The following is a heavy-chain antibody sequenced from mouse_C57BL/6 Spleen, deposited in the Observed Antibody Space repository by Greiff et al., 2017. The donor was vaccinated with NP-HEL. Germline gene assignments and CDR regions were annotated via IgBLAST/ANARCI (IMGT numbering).Heavy chain of an antibody. CDR3: ARWGITTVVADYAMDY. J-gene: IGHJ4*01. V-gene: IGHV1-81*01. CDR2: IYPRSGNT. D-gene: IGHD1-1*01. Sequence: QVQLQQSGAELARPGASVKLSCKASGYTFTSYGISWVKQRTGQGLEWIGEIYPRSGNTYYNEKFKGKATLTADKSSSTAYMELRSLTSEDSAVYFCARWGITTVVADYAMDYWGQGTSVTVSS. CDR1: GYTFTSYG.